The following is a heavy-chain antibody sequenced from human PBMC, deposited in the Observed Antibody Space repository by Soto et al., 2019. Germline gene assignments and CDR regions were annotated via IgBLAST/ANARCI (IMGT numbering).Heavy chain of an antibody. CDR3: AREILYMATNP. CDR1: GFTFSNYW. D-gene: IGHD5-12*01. Sequence: EVQLVESGGGLVHPGRSLRLSCAASGFTFSNYWMHWVRQAPGKELVWVARIHSGGTITNYADSVKGRFTISRDNARNTVSLQMDSLRVDDTAVYYCAREILYMATNPWGQGTLVTVSS. CDR2: IHSGGTIT. V-gene: IGHV3-74*01. J-gene: IGHJ5*02.